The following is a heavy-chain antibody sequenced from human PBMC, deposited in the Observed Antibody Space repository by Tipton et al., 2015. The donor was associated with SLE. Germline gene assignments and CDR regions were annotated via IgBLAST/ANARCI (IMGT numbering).Heavy chain of an antibody. D-gene: IGHD5-12*01. J-gene: IGHJ2*01. CDR1: GGPFSAYY. CDR3: AREDILATYWYFDL. CDR2: INHSGST. V-gene: IGHV4-34*01. Sequence: TLSLTCAVYGGPFSAYYWSWIRQPPGKGLEWIGEINHSGSTNYNPSLKSRVTISVDTSKNLFSLKLSSVTAADTAVYYCAREDILATYWYFDLWGRGTPVTVSS.